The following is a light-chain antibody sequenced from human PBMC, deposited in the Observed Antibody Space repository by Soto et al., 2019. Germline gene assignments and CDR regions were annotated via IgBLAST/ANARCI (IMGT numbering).Light chain of an antibody. V-gene: IGKV1-5*03. CDR1: QRISTW. J-gene: IGKJ1*01. CDR2: KAS. Sequence: DIQMTQSPSTLSASVGDRVTITCRASQRISTWLAWYQQKPGKAPKLLIYKASTLECGVPSRFSGSGSGTEFPLTISSLQPDDFATYYCQQYNSYSIFGQGTKVEIK. CDR3: QQYNSYSI.